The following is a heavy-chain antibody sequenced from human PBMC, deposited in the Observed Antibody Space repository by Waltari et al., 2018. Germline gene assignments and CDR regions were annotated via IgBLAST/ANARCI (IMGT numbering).Heavy chain of an antibody. CDR2: IRYDGSNK. Sequence: QVQLVESGGGVVQPGGSLRLSCAASGFTFSSYGLHWVRQAPGKGLEWVAFIRYDGSNKYYADSVKGRFTISRDNSKNTLYLQMNSLRAEDTAVYYCAKEGPYGDYVPMDVWGKGTTVTVSS. J-gene: IGHJ6*03. D-gene: IGHD4-17*01. V-gene: IGHV3-30*02. CDR1: GFTFSSYG. CDR3: AKEGPYGDYVPMDV.